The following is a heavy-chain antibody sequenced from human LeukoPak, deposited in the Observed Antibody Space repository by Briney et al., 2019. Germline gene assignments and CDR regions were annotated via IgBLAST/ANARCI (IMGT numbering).Heavy chain of an antibody. Sequence: GGSLRLSCAASGFSFSSYCMHWVRQAPGKGLEWVAVISYDGSNKYYADSVKGRFTISRDNSKNTLYLQMNSLRAEDTAVYYCVKPRKYTTNWSFDYWGQGTLVTVSS. CDR2: ISYDGSNK. V-gene: IGHV3-30*18. D-gene: IGHD6-13*01. CDR3: VKPRKYTTNWSFDY. CDR1: GFSFSSYC. J-gene: IGHJ4*02.